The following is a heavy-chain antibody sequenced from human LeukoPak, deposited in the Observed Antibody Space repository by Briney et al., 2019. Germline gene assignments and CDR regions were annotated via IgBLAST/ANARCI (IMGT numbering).Heavy chain of an antibody. D-gene: IGHD6-6*01. V-gene: IGHV4-39*02. CDR3: ARDSSHWRNSIAAWGGGDYGMDV. CDR1: GGSISSSSYY. CDR2: IYYSGST. Sequence: SETLSLTCTVSGGSISSSSYYWGWIRQPPGKGLEWIGSIYYSGSTYYNPSLKSRVTISVDTSKNQFSLKLSSVTAADTAVYYCARDSSHWRNSIAAWGGGDYGMDVWGQGTTVTVSS. J-gene: IGHJ6*02.